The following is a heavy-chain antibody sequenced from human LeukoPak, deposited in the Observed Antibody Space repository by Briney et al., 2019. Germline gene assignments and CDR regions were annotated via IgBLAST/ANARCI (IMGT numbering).Heavy chain of an antibody. V-gene: IGHV3-33*01. CDR1: GFTFSSYG. J-gene: IGHJ5*02. D-gene: IGHD2-15*01. Sequence: GGSLRLSCAASGFTFSSYGMHWVRQAPGKGLEWVAVIWYDGSNKYYADSVKGRFTISRDNSKNTLYLQMNSLRAEDTAVYYCARGIGGPKGWFDPWGQGTLVTVSS. CDR2: IWYDGSNK. CDR3: ARGIGGPKGWFDP.